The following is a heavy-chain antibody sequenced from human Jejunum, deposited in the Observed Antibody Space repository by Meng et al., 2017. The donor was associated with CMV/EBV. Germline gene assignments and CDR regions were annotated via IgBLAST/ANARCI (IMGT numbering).Heavy chain of an antibody. D-gene: IGHD2-8*01. CDR3: ARDRSPGFIRTNVNRFDP. CDR1: IDTNNYY. V-gene: IGHV4-39*07. CDR2: IYFYGSA. J-gene: IGHJ5*02. Sequence: IDTNNYYWGWVRQPPGKGLEWIGSIYFYGSAQYNPSLKGRVTMSMDTSNNHFSLKLTSVTAADTAMYYCARDRSPGFIRTNVNRFDPWGQGTLVTVSS.